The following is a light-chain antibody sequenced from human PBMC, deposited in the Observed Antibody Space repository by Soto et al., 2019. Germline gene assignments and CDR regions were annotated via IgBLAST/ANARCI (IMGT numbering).Light chain of an antibody. CDR1: QSISSW. J-gene: IGKJ1*01. Sequence: DIQMTQSPSTLSASVGDRVTITCRASQSISSWLAWYQQKPGKAPKLMIYDASRLESGVQSRFSGSGYGTKFTFTISILQPDDFATYYCQQYNSYSRTFGQGTKVDIK. CDR3: QQYNSYSRT. CDR2: DAS. V-gene: IGKV1-5*01.